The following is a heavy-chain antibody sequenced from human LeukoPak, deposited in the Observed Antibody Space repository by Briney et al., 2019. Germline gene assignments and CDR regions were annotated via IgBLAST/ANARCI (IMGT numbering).Heavy chain of an antibody. CDR2: ISGSGGST. V-gene: IGHV3-23*01. CDR3: AKGMSWFDP. D-gene: IGHD3-10*01. CDR1: GFTFNSYG. J-gene: IGHJ5*02. Sequence: AGGFLRLSCAASGFTFNSYGMTWVRQAPGKGLEWVSSISGSGGSTYYADSVKGRFTISRDNSENTVYLQMNSLRAEDTAVYYCAKGMSWFDPWGQGTLVTVSS.